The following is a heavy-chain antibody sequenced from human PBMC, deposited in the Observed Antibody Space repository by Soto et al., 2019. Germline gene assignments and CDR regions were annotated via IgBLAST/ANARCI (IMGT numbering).Heavy chain of an antibody. Sequence: VSVKVSCKASGYTFTSYALHWVRQAPGQRLEWMGWINAGNGNTKYSQKFQGRVTITRDTSASTAYMELSSLRSEDTAVYYCASYDILTGYYGPFDYWGQGTLVTVSS. V-gene: IGHV1-3*01. CDR2: INAGNGNT. J-gene: IGHJ4*02. CDR1: GYTFTSYA. CDR3: ASYDILTGYYGPFDY. D-gene: IGHD3-9*01.